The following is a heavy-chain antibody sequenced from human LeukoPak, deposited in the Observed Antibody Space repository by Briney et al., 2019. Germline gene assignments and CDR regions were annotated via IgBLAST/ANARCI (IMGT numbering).Heavy chain of an antibody. V-gene: IGHV3-48*01. J-gene: IGHJ4*02. CDR1: GFSFSNYG. CDR3: ARGGAARPDY. CDR2: TSSGSGSK. D-gene: IGHD6-6*01. Sequence: GGSLRLSCAASGFSFSNYGMNWVRQAPGKGLEWVSYTSSGSGSKNYADSVRGRFTISRDNARNSLYLQMNSLRTEDTAVYYCARGGAARPDYWGQGTLVTVSS.